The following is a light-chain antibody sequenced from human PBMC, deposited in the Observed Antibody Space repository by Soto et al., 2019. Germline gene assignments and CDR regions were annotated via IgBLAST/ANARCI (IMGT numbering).Light chain of an antibody. CDR1: QDIRNY. V-gene: IGKV1-27*01. J-gene: IGKJ3*01. CDR3: QKYDRAPFT. Sequence: DIQMTQSPSSLSVSVGDRVTITCRASQDIRNYLAWYQQKPGKVPKLPIYAASTLQSGVPSRFSGSGSGTDFTLTINSLQPEDIATYYCQKYDRAPFTFGPGTKVDFK. CDR2: AAS.